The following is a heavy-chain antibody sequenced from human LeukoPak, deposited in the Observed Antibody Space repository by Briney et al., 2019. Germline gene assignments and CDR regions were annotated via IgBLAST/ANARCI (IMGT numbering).Heavy chain of an antibody. V-gene: IGHV4-39*07. D-gene: IGHD4-17*01. CDR1: GASISGSNYF. Sequence: SETLSLTCAVAGASISGSNYFWGWIRQPPGKGLEWIGSIYFSGSTVYNPSLKSRVTISLDTSQNQFSLRLSSVTAADTAVYYCERDGDGDYADHWGQGTLVTVSS. CDR3: ERDGDGDYADH. CDR2: IYFSGST. J-gene: IGHJ5*02.